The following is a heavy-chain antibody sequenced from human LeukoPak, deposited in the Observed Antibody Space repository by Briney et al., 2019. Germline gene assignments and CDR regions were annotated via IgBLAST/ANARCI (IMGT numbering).Heavy chain of an antibody. J-gene: IGHJ4*02. V-gene: IGHV1-69-2*01. CDR3: ATDAEYRIAARKLDY. CDR2: FDPEGGDT. Sequence: ASVTLSCKTSGYIFTDHYIHWVRQAPGKGLEWMGRFDPEGGDTLYAEKFQGRVTITADTSTATSYMEVSSLTSEDTAVYYCATDAEYRIAARKLDYWGQGTLVTVSA. D-gene: IGHD6-6*01. CDR1: GYIFTDHY.